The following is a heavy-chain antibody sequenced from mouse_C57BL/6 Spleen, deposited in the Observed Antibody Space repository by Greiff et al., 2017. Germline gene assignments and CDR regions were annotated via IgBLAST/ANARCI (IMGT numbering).Heavy chain of an antibody. CDR2: IYPGDGDT. V-gene: IGHV1-82*01. J-gene: IGHJ4*01. Sequence: VKLMESGPELVKPGASVKISCKASGYAFSSSWMNWVKQRPGKGLEWIGRIYPGDGDTNYNGKFKGKATLTADKSSSTAYMQLSSLTSEDSAVYFCARSGGNYVGYAMDYWGQGTSVTVSS. CDR3: ARSGGNYVGYAMDY. CDR1: GYAFSSSW. D-gene: IGHD2-1*01.